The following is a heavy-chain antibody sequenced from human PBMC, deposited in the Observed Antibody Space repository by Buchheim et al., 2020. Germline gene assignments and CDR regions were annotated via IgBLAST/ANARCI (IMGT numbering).Heavy chain of an antibody. CDR1: GFSFSDYY. Sequence: QVQLVESGGGLVKPGGSLRLSCAASGFSFSDYYMSWIRQAPGKGLELISYISSSSSSTNYADSVKGRLTISRDNAKNSLYLQMNSLRVEDTAVYYCASAPYGSGSYYVAYYFDSWGQGTL. CDR2: ISSSSSST. CDR3: ASAPYGSGSYYVAYYFDS. J-gene: IGHJ4*02. V-gene: IGHV3-11*06. D-gene: IGHD3-10*01.